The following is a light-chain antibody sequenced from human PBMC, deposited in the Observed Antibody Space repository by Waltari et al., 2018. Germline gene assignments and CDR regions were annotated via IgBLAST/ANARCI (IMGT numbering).Light chain of an antibody. J-gene: IGKJ4*01. CDR1: ESVFGY. Sequence: EIVLTPSPATLSVSPGERATPSCRASESVFGYLAWYQQKPGQAPRLLIFDTSKRAPGIPARFSGSGYGTDFTLTINSLETEDFALYYCQQRSIWPLTFGGGTKV. CDR3: QQRSIWPLT. V-gene: IGKV3-11*01. CDR2: DTS.